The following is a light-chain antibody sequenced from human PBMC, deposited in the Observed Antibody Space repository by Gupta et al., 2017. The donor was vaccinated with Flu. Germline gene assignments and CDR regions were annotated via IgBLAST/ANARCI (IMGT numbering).Light chain of an antibody. Sequence: DVVMTQSPLSLPVTLGQPASISCRSSQSLVHSDGRNYLHWIQQRPGQSPRRLIYEVSYRDSGVPDRFSGSGSGNDFTLKSSRGEAEDAGVYYGKQGKQSVTFGQGTQVEIE. CDR3: KQGKQSVT. CDR2: EVS. CDR1: QSLVHSDGRNY. J-gene: IGKJ5*01. V-gene: IGKV2-30*02.